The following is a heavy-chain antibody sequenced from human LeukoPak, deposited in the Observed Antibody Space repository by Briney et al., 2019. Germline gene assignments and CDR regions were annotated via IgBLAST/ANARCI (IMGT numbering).Heavy chain of an antibody. Sequence: GGTLRLSCAASGFTLSRYGMHWVRQGPGKGLEWLSIISYDGTNTYYGDSVKGRFTISRDNAKNSLYLQMNSLRAEDTAVYYCARDSYSSSSWGKYYYYYMDVWGKGTTVTVSS. CDR3: ARDSYSSSSWGKYYYYYMDV. CDR2: ISYDGTNT. J-gene: IGHJ6*03. V-gene: IGHV3-30*03. CDR1: GFTLSRYG. D-gene: IGHD6-6*01.